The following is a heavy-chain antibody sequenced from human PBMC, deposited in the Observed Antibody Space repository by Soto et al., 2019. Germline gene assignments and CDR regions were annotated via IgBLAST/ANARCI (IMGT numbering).Heavy chain of an antibody. CDR2: INAGNGNT. J-gene: IGHJ4*02. Sequence: QVQLVQSGAEVKKPGASVKVSCKASGYTFTSYAMHWVRQAPGQRLEWMGWINAGNGNTKYSQKSKGRVTITRDTPGSKAYMELSSLRSEDTAVYSCARDQGYSSGWSFDYWGQGTPFTVSS. CDR1: GYTFTSYA. V-gene: IGHV1-3*01. D-gene: IGHD6-19*01. CDR3: ARDQGYSSGWSFDY.